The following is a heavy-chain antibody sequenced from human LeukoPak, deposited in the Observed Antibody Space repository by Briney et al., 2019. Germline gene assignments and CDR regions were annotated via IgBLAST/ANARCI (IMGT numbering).Heavy chain of an antibody. V-gene: IGHV4-39*07. CDR2: ISYSGST. D-gene: IGHD6-19*01. J-gene: IGHJ4*02. CDR3: ARAIFYSSGWIVYFDY. CDR1: GGSISSSSFY. Sequence: SETLSLTCTVSGGSISSSSFYWGWVRQPPGKGLEWIGSISYSGSTYYNPSLKSRVTISVDTSKNQFSLKLSSVTAADTAVYYCARAIFYSSGWIVYFDYWGQGTLVTVSS.